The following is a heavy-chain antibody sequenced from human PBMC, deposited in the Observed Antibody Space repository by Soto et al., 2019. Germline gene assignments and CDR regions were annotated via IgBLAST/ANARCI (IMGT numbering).Heavy chain of an antibody. J-gene: IGHJ5*02. CDR2: VYDNGRT. Sequence: SETLSLTCTVSGGSVRGDYWSWIRQTPGKGLEWIGYVYDNGRTRYNPSLKSRVTMSEDTSKNRFSLTLSSVTAADTAVYYCARSLNLGDTAARRRDNWFDPWGQGTLVTVSS. V-gene: IGHV4-59*02. CDR1: GGSVRGDY. CDR3: ARSLNLGDTAARRRDNWFDP. D-gene: IGHD6-6*01.